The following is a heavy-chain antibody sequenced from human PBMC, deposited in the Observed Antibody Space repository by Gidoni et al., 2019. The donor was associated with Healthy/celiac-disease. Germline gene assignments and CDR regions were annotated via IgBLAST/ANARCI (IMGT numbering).Heavy chain of an antibody. J-gene: IGHJ4*02. CDR3: AKAAGGEMATIFA. D-gene: IGHD3-3*01. CDR1: GFNFSSYG. CDR2: IRYDGSNK. Sequence: QVQLVESGGGVVQPGRSLRPSCSASGFNFSSYGMHWVRQAPGKGLEWVAFIRYDGSNKYSADAGKGRFTISRDNSKNTLYLQMNRLRAEDTAVYYCAKAAGGEMATIFAWGQGTLVTVSS. V-gene: IGHV3-30*02.